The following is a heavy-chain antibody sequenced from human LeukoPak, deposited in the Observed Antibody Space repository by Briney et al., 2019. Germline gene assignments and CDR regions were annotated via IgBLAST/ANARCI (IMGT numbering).Heavy chain of an antibody. D-gene: IGHD3-22*01. Sequence: PSETLSLTCAVYGGSFSGYYWSWIRQPPGKGLEWIGEINHSGSTNYNPSLKSRVTISVDTSKNQFSLKLSSVTAADTAVYYCARGRTYYDSTVAHWGQGTPVTVSS. V-gene: IGHV4-34*01. CDR3: ARGRTYYDSTVAH. J-gene: IGHJ4*02. CDR1: GGSFSGYY. CDR2: INHSGST.